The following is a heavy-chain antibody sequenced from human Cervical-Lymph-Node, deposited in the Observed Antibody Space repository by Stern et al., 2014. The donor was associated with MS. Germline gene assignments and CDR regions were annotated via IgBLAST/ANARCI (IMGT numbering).Heavy chain of an antibody. Sequence: VQLVESGPGLVKPSETLSLTCTVSGGSISSMSYYWAWIRQPPGKGLEWIGSIYYRGDTYYDPSLNSRATISVDTPKNQFSLKLTSVTAADTAVYYCAPTVTNGARPPLHSWGQGTLVTVSS. CDR3: APTVTNGARPPLHS. CDR1: GGSISSMSYY. J-gene: IGHJ4*02. CDR2: IYYRGDT. V-gene: IGHV4-39*01. D-gene: IGHD4-17*01.